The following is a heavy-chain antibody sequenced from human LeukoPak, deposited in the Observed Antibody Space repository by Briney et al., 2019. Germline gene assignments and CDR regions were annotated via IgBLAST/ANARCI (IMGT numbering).Heavy chain of an antibody. V-gene: IGHV1-2*06. J-gene: IGHJ4*02. CDR1: GYTFTGYH. CDR2: INPNSGDT. CDR3: ARDYCSSTSCLFDY. D-gene: IGHD2-2*01. Sequence: ASVKVSCKASGYTFTGYHMHWVRQAPGQGLEWMGRINPNSGDTNYAQKFQGRVTMTRDTSISAAYVELSRLRSDDTAVYYCARDYCSSTSCLFDYWGQGTLVTVSS.